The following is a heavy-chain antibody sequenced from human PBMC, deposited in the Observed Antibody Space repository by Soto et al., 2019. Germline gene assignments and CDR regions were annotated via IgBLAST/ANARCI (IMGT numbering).Heavy chain of an antibody. Sequence: GGSLRLSCAASGFTFSNAWMNWVRQAPGKGLEWVGRIKSKTDGGTTDYAAPVKGRFTISRDDSKNTLYLQMNSLKTEDTAVYYCTTGPNVLLWFGEPPTDYWGQGTLVTVSS. D-gene: IGHD3-10*01. CDR1: GFTFSNAW. CDR2: IKSKTDGGTT. V-gene: IGHV3-15*07. J-gene: IGHJ4*02. CDR3: TTGPNVLLWFGEPPTDY.